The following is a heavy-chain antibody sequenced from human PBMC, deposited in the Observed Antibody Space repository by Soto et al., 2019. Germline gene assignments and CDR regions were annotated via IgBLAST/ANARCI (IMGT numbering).Heavy chain of an antibody. J-gene: IGHJ4*02. CDR1: GDSTSNYY. Sequence: PSDALCLTCIIAGDSTSNYYWRCIWQSPGKGLEWIGYISYSGNTNYNPSLKSRVNISVDTSKDQLSLKVTSVTAADTAMYYCACLRGKRDSPFDYWGQGTQVTVAS. V-gene: IGHV4-59*01. D-gene: IGHD3-22*01. CDR3: ACLRGKRDSPFDY. CDR2: ISYSGNT.